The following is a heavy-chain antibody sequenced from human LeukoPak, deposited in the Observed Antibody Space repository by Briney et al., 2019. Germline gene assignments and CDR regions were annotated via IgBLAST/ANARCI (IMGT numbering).Heavy chain of an antibody. V-gene: IGHV4-59*01. CDR3: ARAESYYSFFDY. CDR1: GGSIRSYY. Sequence: PSETLSLTCTVSGGSIRSYYWSWIRQPPGKGLEWIGHIYYSGSTNYNPSLKSRVTMSVDTSKNQFSLKLTSVTAADTAVYYCARAESYYSFFDYWGQGTLVTVSS. D-gene: IGHD1-26*01. J-gene: IGHJ4*02. CDR2: IYYSGST.